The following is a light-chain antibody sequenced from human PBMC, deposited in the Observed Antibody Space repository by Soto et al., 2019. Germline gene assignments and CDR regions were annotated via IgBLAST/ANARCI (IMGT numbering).Light chain of an antibody. J-gene: IGKJ4*01. CDR1: QSVISSY. Sequence: EIVLTQSPGTLSLSPGERATHTCSASQSVISSYLAWYQQNPGQAPRLLIYGASSRATGIPDRFSGSGSGTDFTLTISRLEPEDFAVYYCQQYGSSPLTFGGGTKVEIK. CDR3: QQYGSSPLT. V-gene: IGKV3-20*01. CDR2: GAS.